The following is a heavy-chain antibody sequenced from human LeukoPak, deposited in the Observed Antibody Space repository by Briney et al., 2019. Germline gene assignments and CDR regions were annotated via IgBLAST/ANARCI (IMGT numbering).Heavy chain of an antibody. D-gene: IGHD2-15*01. CDR3: AKSRRVVVVVAATAYMDV. CDR1: GFTFSSYG. J-gene: IGHJ6*03. V-gene: IGHV3-30*18. CDR2: ISYDGSNK. Sequence: PGGSLRLSCAASGFTFSSYGMHWVRQAPGKGLEWVAVISYDGSNKYYADSVKGRFTISRDNSKNTLYLQMNSLRAEDTAVYYCAKSRRVVVVVAATAYMDVWGKGTTVTVSS.